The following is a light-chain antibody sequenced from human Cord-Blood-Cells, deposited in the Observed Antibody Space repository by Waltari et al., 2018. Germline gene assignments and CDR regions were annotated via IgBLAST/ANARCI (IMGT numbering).Light chain of an antibody. CDR1: RGINVGTYR. V-gene: IGLV5-45*02. J-gene: IGLJ3*02. CDR2: YKSDSDK. Sequence: PGASASLTCTLRRGINVGTYRIYWYQQKPGSPPQYLLRYKSDSDKQQGSGVPSRFSGSKDASANAGILLISGLQSEDEADYYCMIWHSSAWVFGGGTKLTVL. CDR3: MIWHSSAWV.